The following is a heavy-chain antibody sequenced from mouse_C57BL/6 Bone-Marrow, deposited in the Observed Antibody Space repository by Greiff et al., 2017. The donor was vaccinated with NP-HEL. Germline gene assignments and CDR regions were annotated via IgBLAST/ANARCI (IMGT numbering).Heavy chain of an antibody. CDR3: ARGQLRLRSAWFAY. Sequence: QVQLQQPGAELVKPGASVKMSCKASGYTFTSYWITWVKQRPGQGLEWIGDIYPGSGSTNYNEKFKSKATLTVDTSSSTAYMQLSSLTSEDSAVYYCARGQLRLRSAWFAYWGQGTLVTVSA. D-gene: IGHD3-2*02. CDR2: IYPGSGST. V-gene: IGHV1-55*01. CDR1: GYTFTSYW. J-gene: IGHJ3*01.